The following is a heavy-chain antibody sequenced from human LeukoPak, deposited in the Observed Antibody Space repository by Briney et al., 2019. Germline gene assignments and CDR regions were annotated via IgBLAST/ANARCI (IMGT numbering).Heavy chain of an antibody. CDR3: ARDPIAAEPDYFDY. Sequence: PGGSLRLSCTASGFTYITFAMHWVRQAPGKGPEWVAVIFDENNKFHAESVKGRFTISRDNSMHTLYLQMNSLTTEDTAVYYCARDPIAAEPDYFDYWGQGTLVTVSS. V-gene: IGHV3-30*04. J-gene: IGHJ4*02. CDR2: IFDENNK. CDR1: GFTYITFA. D-gene: IGHD1-14*01.